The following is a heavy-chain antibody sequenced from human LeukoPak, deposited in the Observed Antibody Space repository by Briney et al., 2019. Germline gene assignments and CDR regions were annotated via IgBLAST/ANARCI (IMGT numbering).Heavy chain of an antibody. V-gene: IGHV1-8*01. Sequence: GASVKVSCKASGYTFTSYDINWVRQATGQGLEWMGWMNPNSGSTGYAQKFQGRVTMTRNTFISTAYMELSSLRSEDTAVYYCARGGQLVFESDWFDPWGQGTLVTVSS. D-gene: IGHD6-6*01. CDR3: ARGGQLVFESDWFDP. CDR2: MNPNSGST. J-gene: IGHJ5*02. CDR1: GYTFTSYD.